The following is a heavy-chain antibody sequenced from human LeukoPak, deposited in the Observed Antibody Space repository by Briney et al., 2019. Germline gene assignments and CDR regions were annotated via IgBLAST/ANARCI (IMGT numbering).Heavy chain of an antibody. CDR1: GFTFSSYA. J-gene: IGHJ6*02. V-gene: IGHV3-30-3*01. Sequence: AGGSLRLSCAASGFTFSSYAMHWVRQAPGKGLEWVAVISYDGSNKYYADSVKGRFTISRDNSKNTLYLQMNSLRAEDTAVYYCARDPGSYSSSWKAPFYYYYGMDVWGQGTTVTVSS. CDR3: ARDPGSYSSSWKAPFYYYYGMDV. CDR2: ISYDGSNK. D-gene: IGHD6-13*01.